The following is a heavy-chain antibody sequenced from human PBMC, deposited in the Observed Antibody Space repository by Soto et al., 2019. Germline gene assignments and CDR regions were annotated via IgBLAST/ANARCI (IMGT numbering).Heavy chain of an antibody. CDR1: GGSISSYY. V-gene: IGHV4-59*01. CDR3: ARAYGDYVFDY. D-gene: IGHD4-17*01. CDR2: IYYSGST. J-gene: IGHJ4*02. Sequence: QVQLQESGPGLVKPSETLSLTCTVSGGSISSYYWSWIRQPPGKGLEWIGYIYYSGSTNYNPSLKSRVTISXXTAKNQFSLKLSSVTAADTAVYYCARAYGDYVFDYWGQGTLVTVSS.